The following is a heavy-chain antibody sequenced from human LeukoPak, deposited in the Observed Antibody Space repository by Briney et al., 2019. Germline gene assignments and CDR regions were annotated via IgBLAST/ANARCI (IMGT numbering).Heavy chain of an antibody. CDR1: GFTFSSYA. V-gene: IGHV3-7*01. J-gene: IGHJ6*03. CDR2: IKQDGSEK. CDR3: ARDGAGATMFYYYYMDV. Sequence: GGSLRLSCAASGFTFSSYAMSWVRQAPGKGLEWVANIKQDGSEKYYVDSVKGRFTISRDNAKNSLYLQMNSLRAEDTAVYYCARDGAGATMFYYYYMDVWGKGTTVTVSS. D-gene: IGHD1-26*01.